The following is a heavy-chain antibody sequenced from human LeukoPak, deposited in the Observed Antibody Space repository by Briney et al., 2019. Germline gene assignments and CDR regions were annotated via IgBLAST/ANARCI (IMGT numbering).Heavy chain of an antibody. V-gene: IGHV3-9*01. CDR2: ISWNSGSI. Sequence: PGGSLRLSCAAGRFTFDDSAMHWVRHAPGKGLEWVSGISWNSGSIGYADSVKGRFTISRDNAKNSLYLQMNSLRAEDTALYYCAKDGCSGGSCRDLAAFRRVGWFDPWGQGTLVTVSS. D-gene: IGHD2-15*01. CDR3: AKDGCSGGSCRDLAAFRRVGWFDP. J-gene: IGHJ5*02. CDR1: RFTFDDSA.